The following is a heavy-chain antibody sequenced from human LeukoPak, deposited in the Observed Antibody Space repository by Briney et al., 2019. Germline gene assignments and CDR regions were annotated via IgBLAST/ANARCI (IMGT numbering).Heavy chain of an antibody. CDR3: ARERCSSTSCYTGDYYYYYGMDV. D-gene: IGHD2-2*02. V-gene: IGHV1-8*01. CDR1: GYTFTSYD. CDR2: MNPNSGNT. Sequence: GASVKVSCKASGYTFTSYDINWVRQATGQGLEWMGWMNPNSGNTGYAQKFQGRVTMTRNTSISTAYMELSSLRSEDTAVYYCARERCSSTSCYTGDYYYYYGMDVWGQGTTVTVSS. J-gene: IGHJ6*02.